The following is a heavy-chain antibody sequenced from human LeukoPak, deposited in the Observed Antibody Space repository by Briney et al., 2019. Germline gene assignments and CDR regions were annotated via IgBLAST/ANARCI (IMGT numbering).Heavy chain of an antibody. CDR3: ARARLGIAAAFYYFDY. CDR2: ISYDGSNK. Sequence: GGSLRLSCAASGFTFRNYWMSWVRQAPGTGLEWVAVISYDGSNKYYADSVKGRLTISRDNSKNTLYLQMNSLRAEDTAVYYCARARLGIAAAFYYFDYWGQETLVTVSS. J-gene: IGHJ4*02. V-gene: IGHV3-30-3*01. D-gene: IGHD6-13*01. CDR1: GFTFRNYW.